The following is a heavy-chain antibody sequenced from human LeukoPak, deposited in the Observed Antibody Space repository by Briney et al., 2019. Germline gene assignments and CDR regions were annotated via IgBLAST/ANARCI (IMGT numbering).Heavy chain of an antibody. D-gene: IGHD2-21*02. CDR2: IYNSGST. Sequence: SETLSLTCTVSGGSISSGSYHWNWIRQPAGKGLEWIGRIYNSGSTNYNPSLKSRVTMSVDTSKNQFSLKLSSVTAADTAVYYCARDVEYCGGDCYHDAFDIWGQGTMVTVSS. J-gene: IGHJ3*02. CDR3: ARDVEYCGGDCYHDAFDI. V-gene: IGHV4-61*02. CDR1: GGSISSGSYH.